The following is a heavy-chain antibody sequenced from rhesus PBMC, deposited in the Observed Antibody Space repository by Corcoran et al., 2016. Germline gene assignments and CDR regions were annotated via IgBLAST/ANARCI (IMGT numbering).Heavy chain of an antibody. V-gene: IGHV4S19*01. Sequence: QVQLQESGPGLVKPSETLSLTCAVSGGSISSSNWWSWIRQPPGKGLEWIGYISGSSGSTYYNPSLKSRVTISKGTSKNQFSLKLSSVTAADTAVYYCARAYYSGSYYDYWGQGVLVTVSS. CDR2: ISGSSGST. D-gene: IGHD3-16*01. J-gene: IGHJ4*01. CDR3: ARAYYSGSYYDY. CDR1: GGSISSSNW.